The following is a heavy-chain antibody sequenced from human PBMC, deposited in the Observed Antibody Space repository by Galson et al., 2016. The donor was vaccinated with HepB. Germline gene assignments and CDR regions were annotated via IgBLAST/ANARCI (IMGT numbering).Heavy chain of an antibody. D-gene: IGHD3-3*01. CDR1: GFTFSSYA. V-gene: IGHV3-23*01. J-gene: IGHJ1*01. CDR3: AKGYDCWSGSPSCH. Sequence: SLRLSCAASGFTFSSYAMSWVRQAPGKGLEWVSSIGGSGGSTYYADSVKGRFAISRDNSKNTLYLQMNSLRAEDTAVYYCAKGYDCWSGSPSCHWGQGTPVTVSS. CDR2: IGGSGGST.